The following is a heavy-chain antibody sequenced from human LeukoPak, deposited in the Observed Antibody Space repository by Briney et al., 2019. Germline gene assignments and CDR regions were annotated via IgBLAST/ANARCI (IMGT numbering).Heavy chain of an antibody. V-gene: IGHV3-23*01. D-gene: IGHD6-19*01. CDR1: GLTFSTYS. Sequence: GGSLRLSCAVSGLTFSTYSMTWVRQGPGKGLEWVSSIYNSGAKIFYADSVKGRFTISKDNSKNMLYLQMNSLRVEDTAVYYCAKDVAPDSGWDLDYWGQGTLVTVSS. J-gene: IGHJ4*02. CDR2: IYNSGAKI. CDR3: AKDVAPDSGWDLDY.